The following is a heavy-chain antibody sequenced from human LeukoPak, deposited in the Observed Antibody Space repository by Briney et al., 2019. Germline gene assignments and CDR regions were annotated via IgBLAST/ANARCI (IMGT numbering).Heavy chain of an antibody. CDR2: IIPIPGIA. CDR3: ARDKYSSSSLYNWFDP. D-gene: IGHD6-6*01. J-gene: IGHJ5*02. CDR1: GGTFSSYA. V-gene: IGHV1-69*04. Sequence: ASVKVSCKASGGTFSSYAISWVRQAPGQGLEWMGRIIPIPGIANYAQKFQGRVTITADKSTSTAYMELSSLRSEDTAVYYCARDKYSSSSLYNWFDPWGQGTLVTVSS.